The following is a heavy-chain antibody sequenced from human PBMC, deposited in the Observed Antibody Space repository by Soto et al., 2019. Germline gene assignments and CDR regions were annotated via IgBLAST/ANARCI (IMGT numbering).Heavy chain of an antibody. CDR2: VSWNGSRT. V-gene: IGHV3-35*01. CDR3: VRDGYSGRDCKALDI. J-gene: IGHJ3*02. Sequence: PGGSLSLSCAASGFTFSNSDMNWVHQAPGKGLEWVSGVSWNGSRTHYVDSVKGRFTISRDNSKNTVYLQMSSLRVEDTALYYCVRDGYSGRDCKALDIWGQGTMVTVSS. CDR1: GFTFSNSD. D-gene: IGHD5-12*01.